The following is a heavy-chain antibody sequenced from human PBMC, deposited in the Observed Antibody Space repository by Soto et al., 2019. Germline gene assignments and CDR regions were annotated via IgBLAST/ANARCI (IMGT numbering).Heavy chain of an antibody. J-gene: IGHJ5*02. V-gene: IGHV3-33*01. CDR2: IWYDGSNK. Sequence: ESGGGVVQPGRSLRLSCAASGFTFSSYGMHWVRQAPGKGLEWVAVIWYDGSNKYYADSVKGRFTISRDNSKNTLYLQMNSLRAEDTAVYYCASDTLRYWSSTSCGWFDPWGQGTLVTVS. CDR3: ASDTLRYWSSTSCGWFDP. CDR1: GFTFSSYG. D-gene: IGHD2-2*01.